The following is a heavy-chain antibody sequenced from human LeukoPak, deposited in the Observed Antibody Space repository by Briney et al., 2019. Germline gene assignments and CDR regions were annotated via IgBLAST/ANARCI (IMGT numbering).Heavy chain of an antibody. J-gene: IGHJ5*02. V-gene: IGHV4-59*08. CDR3: ARWTDCSSTYCYSDWFDP. CDR1: GASISSYY. Sequence: SETLSLTCTVSGASISSYYWSWIRQPPGKGLEWMGYIYYRGSTKYNPSLKSRVTISIDTSKNQFSLKVSSVTAADTAVYYCARWTDCSSTYCYSDWFDPWGQGTLVTVSS. D-gene: IGHD2-2*02. CDR2: IYYRGST.